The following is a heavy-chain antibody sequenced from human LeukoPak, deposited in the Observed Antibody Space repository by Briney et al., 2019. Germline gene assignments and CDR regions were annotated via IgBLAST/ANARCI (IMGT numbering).Heavy chain of an antibody. D-gene: IGHD2-15*01. CDR2: IYYSGST. Sequence: SETLSLTCTVSGGSISSSSYYWGWIRQPPGKGLEWIGSIYYSGSTYYNPSLKSRVTISVDTSKNQFSLKLSSVTAADTAVYYCARDYSRAKESWYFDLWGRGTLVTVSS. CDR1: GGSISSSSYY. V-gene: IGHV4-39*07. CDR3: ARDYSRAKESWYFDL. J-gene: IGHJ2*01.